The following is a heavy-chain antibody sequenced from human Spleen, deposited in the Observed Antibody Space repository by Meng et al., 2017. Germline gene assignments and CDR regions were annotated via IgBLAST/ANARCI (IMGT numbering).Heavy chain of an antibody. V-gene: IGHV4-39*01. Sequence: QPQLQESGSGLVKPSETLSLTGTVSGDSISSSDSYWGWIRQSPGKGLEWIGSIAHSGFTYKTPSLESRVTVSVDRSRSQFYLDLTSVTAADTAVYYCVRSRAWVRTGFDPWGQGTLVTVSS. D-gene: IGHD1/OR15-1a*01. CDR3: VRSRAWVRTGFDP. CDR1: GDSISSSDSY. J-gene: IGHJ5*02. CDR2: IAHSGFT.